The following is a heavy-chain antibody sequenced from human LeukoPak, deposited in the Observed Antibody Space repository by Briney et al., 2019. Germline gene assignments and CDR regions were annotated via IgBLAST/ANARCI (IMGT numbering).Heavy chain of an antibody. CDR1: GGSISRYY. J-gene: IGHJ5*02. CDR2: IYYSGST. V-gene: IGHV4-59*08. Sequence: SETLSLTCTVSGGSISRYYWSWIRQPPGKGLEWIGYIYYSGSTNYNPSLKSRVTISVDTSKNQFSLKLSSVTAADTAVYYCARQWVKYYYDSPHFDPWGQGTLVTVSS. CDR3: ARQWVKYYYDSPHFDP. D-gene: IGHD3-22*01.